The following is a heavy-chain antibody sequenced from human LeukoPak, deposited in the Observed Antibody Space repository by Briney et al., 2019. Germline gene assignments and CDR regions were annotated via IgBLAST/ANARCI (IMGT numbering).Heavy chain of an antibody. CDR2: ISYDGGNE. CDR3: ARPQEAAGTGALDI. CDR1: AFTFNTYG. D-gene: IGHD6-13*01. J-gene: IGHJ3*02. V-gene: IGHV3-30*03. Sequence: PGGSLRLSCAAAAFTFNTYGMQWVRQAPGKGLEWVAVISYDGGNEYYADSVKGRFTISRDNSKNTLYLQMNSLRPDDTAVYYCARPQEAAGTGALDIWGQGTTVTVSS.